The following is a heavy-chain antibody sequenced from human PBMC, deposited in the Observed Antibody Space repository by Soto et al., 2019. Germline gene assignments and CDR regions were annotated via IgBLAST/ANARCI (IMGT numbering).Heavy chain of an antibody. CDR1: GGSLSSYY. J-gene: IGHJ4*02. CDR2: IYYSGST. Sequence: SETLSLTCSVSGGSLSSYYWGWIRQPPGKGLEWIGYIYYSGSTNYNPSLKSRVTISVDTSKNQFSLKLSSVTAADTAVYYCARRYGGNFDYWGQGTLVTVS. D-gene: IGHD3-16*01. V-gene: IGHV4-59*01. CDR3: ARRYGGNFDY.